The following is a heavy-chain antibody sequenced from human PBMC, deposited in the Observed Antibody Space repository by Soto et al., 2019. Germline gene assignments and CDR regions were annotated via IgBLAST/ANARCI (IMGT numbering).Heavy chain of an antibody. CDR1: GFTFSNAW. CDR3: TTGLSSGYYNFDS. CDR2: IKRETDGGTT. D-gene: IGHD3-22*01. Sequence: GGSLRVSCTAAGFTFSNAWRSWVSQAPGKGLEWVGRIKRETDGGTTDYTAPVKGRFIISRDDSKDTLYLQMNSLKTEDTAVYYCTTGLSSGYYNFDSSGQGPLVTVSS. J-gene: IGHJ4*02. V-gene: IGHV3-15*01.